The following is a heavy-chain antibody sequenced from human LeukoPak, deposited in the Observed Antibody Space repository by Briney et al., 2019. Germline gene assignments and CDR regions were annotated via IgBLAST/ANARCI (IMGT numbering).Heavy chain of an antibody. CDR3: ARDGARIAAAAPNWFDP. Sequence: GGSLRLSCAASGFTFSDYYMSWIRQAPGKGLEWVSYISSSGSTIYYADSVKGRFTISRDNAKNSLYLQMNSLRAEDTAVYYCARDGARIAAAAPNWFDPWGQGTLVTASS. V-gene: IGHV3-11*01. J-gene: IGHJ5*02. CDR2: ISSSGSTI. D-gene: IGHD6-13*01. CDR1: GFTFSDYY.